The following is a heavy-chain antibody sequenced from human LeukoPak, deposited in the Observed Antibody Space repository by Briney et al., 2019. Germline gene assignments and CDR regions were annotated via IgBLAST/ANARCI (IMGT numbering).Heavy chain of an antibody. CDR3: ARASGDIVETATMGSY. CDR1: GFTFNSYS. D-gene: IGHD5-18*01. CDR2: ISSSNSSI. V-gene: IGHV3-21*01. J-gene: IGHJ4*02. Sequence: GGSLRLSCAASGFTFNSYSMNWVRQAPGKGLEWVSSISSSNSSIYYADSVKGRFTISRDNAKNSLYLQMNSLRAEDTAVYYCARASGDIVETATMGSYWGQGTLVTVSS.